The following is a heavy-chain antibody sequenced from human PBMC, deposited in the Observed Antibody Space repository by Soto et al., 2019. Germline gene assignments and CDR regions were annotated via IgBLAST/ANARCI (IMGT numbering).Heavy chain of an antibody. CDR3: ARAMEWLAPLDY. CDR1: GGSISNSPYY. V-gene: IGHV4-39*01. D-gene: IGHD3-3*01. CDR2: IYYSGSS. J-gene: IGHJ4*02. Sequence: SETLSLTCTVSGGSISNSPYYWGWIRQPPGKGLEWVGSIYYSGSSYSNPSLKSRVTISVDTSKNQFSLKLSSVTSSDTAVYYCARAMEWLAPLDYWGRGTLVTVSS.